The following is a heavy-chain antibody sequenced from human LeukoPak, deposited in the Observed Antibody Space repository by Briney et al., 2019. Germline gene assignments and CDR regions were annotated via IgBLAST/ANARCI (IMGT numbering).Heavy chain of an antibody. J-gene: IGHJ4*02. D-gene: IGHD1-26*01. CDR2: IGRDSSYV. V-gene: IGHV3-21*01. CDR1: GFSFSTHN. CDR3: ARDPGRVGYFDY. Sequence: GGSLRLSCVASGFSFSTHNTNWVRQAPGQGLEWVSSIGRDSSYVYYADSLKGRFTISRDDAKNSLYLQMNSLRAEDTAVYYCARDPGRVGYFDYWGQGTLVTVSS.